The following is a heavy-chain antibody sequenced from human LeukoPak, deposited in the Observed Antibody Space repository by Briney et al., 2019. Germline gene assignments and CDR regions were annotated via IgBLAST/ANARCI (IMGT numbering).Heavy chain of an antibody. CDR3: ARALGYCSGGSCTRGHNWFDP. CDR2: IYYGGST. D-gene: IGHD2-15*01. J-gene: IGHJ5*02. Sequence: PSETLSLTCTVSGDSISSNDYYWGWIRQPPGKGLEWIGSIYYGGSTYYNPSLKSRVIISVDTSMNQFSLKLSFVTTADMAVYYCARALGYCSGGSCTRGHNWFDPWGQGTLVTVPS. V-gene: IGHV4-39*01. CDR1: GDSISSNDYY.